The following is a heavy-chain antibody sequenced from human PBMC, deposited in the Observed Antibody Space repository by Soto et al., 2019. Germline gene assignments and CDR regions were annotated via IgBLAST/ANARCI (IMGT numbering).Heavy chain of an antibody. Sequence: QVQLVESGGGVVQPGRSLRLSCAASGFAFSLYYIHWVRQAPGKGLEWVSVISYDGSKQYYADSVRGRFSISRDNSKNTLFLQMNSLSPEETAVYYCARDDLDGKGGADTIGAGRVGDYWGQGTLVTVSS. J-gene: IGHJ4*02. CDR2: ISYDGSKQ. D-gene: IGHD3-3*01. CDR3: ARDDLDGKGGADTIGAGRVGDY. CDR1: GFAFSLYY. V-gene: IGHV3-30*03.